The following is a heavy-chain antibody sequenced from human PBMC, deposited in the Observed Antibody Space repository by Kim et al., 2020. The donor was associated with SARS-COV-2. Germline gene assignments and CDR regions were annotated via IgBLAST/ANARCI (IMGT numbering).Heavy chain of an antibody. Sequence: SVECRFTISRDNSKNALYLQMSSLRAEDRAVYYCARARGGGYSYGEAGHYWGQGTLVTVSS. V-gene: IGHV3-53*01. CDR3: ARARGGGYSYGEAGHY. D-gene: IGHD5-18*01. J-gene: IGHJ4*02.